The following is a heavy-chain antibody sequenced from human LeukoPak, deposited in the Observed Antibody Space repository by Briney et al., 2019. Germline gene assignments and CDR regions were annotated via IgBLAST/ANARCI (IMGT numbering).Heavy chain of an antibody. CDR3: AGSKPYGDYPTPFDY. Sequence: PSETLSLTCTVSGGSISSYYWSWIRQPPGKGLEWIGYIYYSGSTNCNPSLKSRVTISVDTSKNQFSLKLSSVTAADTAVYYCAGSKPYGDYPTPFDYWGQGTLVTASS. J-gene: IGHJ4*02. V-gene: IGHV4-59*08. CDR1: GGSISSYY. CDR2: IYYSGST. D-gene: IGHD4-17*01.